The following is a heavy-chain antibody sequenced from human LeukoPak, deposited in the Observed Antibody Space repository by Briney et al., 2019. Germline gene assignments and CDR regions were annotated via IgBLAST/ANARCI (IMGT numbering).Heavy chain of an antibody. CDR2: ISGSGGST. V-gene: IGHV3-23*01. Sequence: PGGSLRLSCAASGFTFSSYAMSWVRQAPGKGLEWVSAISGSGGSTYYADSVKGRFTISRDNSKNTLYLQMNCLRAEDTAVYYYAKDSSSPLDYWGQGTLVTVSS. D-gene: IGHD6-6*01. J-gene: IGHJ4*02. CDR3: AKDSSSPLDY. CDR1: GFTFSSYA.